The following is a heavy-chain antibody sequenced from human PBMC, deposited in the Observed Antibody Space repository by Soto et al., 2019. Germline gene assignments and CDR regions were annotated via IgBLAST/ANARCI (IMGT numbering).Heavy chain of an antibody. J-gene: IGHJ4*02. D-gene: IGHD6-6*01. CDR3: ARGSSSSQFDY. Sequence: SETLSLTCAVYGGSFSGYYWSWIRQPPGKGLEWIGEINHSGSTNYNPSLKSRVTISVDTSKNQFSLKLSSVTAADTAVYYCARGSSSSQFDYWGQGTLVTV. CDR2: INHSGST. V-gene: IGHV4-34*01. CDR1: GGSFSGYY.